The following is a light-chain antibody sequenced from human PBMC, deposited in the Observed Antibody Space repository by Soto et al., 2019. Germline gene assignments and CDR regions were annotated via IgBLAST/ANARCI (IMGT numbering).Light chain of an antibody. J-gene: IGKJ1*01. CDR3: QQYNNWWT. CDR1: QSVNRN. V-gene: IGKV3-15*01. Sequence: EIVMTQSPATLSVSPGERATLSCRASQSVNRNLAWYQQKPGQAPRLLIYAASTRATGIPAGFSGSGSETEFTLTISSLQSEDFAIYYCQQYNNWWTFGQGTKVEI. CDR2: AAS.